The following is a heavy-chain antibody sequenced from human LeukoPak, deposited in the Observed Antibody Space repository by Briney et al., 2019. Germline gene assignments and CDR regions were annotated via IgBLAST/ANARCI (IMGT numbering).Heavy chain of an antibody. CDR2: IYYSGNT. CDR3: ARVRYFGSGSNSPFDN. J-gene: IGHJ4*02. CDR1: GGSISTYY. D-gene: IGHD3-10*01. V-gene: IGHV4-59*01. Sequence: SETLSLTCTVSGGSISTYYWTWIRQPPGKGLEWIGYIYYSGNTYYNPSLKSRVTLSVETSKNRFSLKLSSVTAADTAVYYCARVRYFGSGSNSPFDNWGQGTLVTVSS.